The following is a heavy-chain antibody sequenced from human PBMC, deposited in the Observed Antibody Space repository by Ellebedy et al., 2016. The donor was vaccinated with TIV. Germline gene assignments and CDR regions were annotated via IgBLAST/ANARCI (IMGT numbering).Heavy chain of an antibody. J-gene: IGHJ4*02. CDR3: AHRRYGLFDY. Sequence: SGPTLVKPTQTLTLTCTFSGFSLTTSREAVGWIRQPPGKALEWLALIYWDGDERYNPSLKTRPSITKDTSKNQVVLTMNNMDPVDTATFYCAHRRYGLFDYWGPGTLVTVSS. CDR2: IYWDGDE. CDR1: GFSLTTSREA. V-gene: IGHV2-5*02. D-gene: IGHD4-17*01.